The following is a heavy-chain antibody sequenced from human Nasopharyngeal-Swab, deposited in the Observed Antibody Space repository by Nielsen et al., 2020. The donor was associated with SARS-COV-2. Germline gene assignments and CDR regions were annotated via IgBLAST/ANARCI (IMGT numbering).Heavy chain of an antibody. CDR3: ARVAIRYYFGSGSYRSLDF. J-gene: IGHJ4*02. CDR2: INQSGST. D-gene: IGHD3-10*01. CDR1: GGSVSSGSYY. Sequence: SETLSLTCTVSGGSVSSGSYYWSWIRQPPGKGLEWIGEINQSGSTNYNPSLKSRVTISLDTSKNQFSLKLSSVTAADTAVYYCARVAIRYYFGSGSYRSLDFWGQGTLVTVSS. V-gene: IGHV4-61*01.